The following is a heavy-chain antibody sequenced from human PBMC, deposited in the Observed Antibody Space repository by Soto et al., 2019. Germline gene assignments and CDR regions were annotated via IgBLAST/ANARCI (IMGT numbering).Heavy chain of an antibody. CDR1: GFTFSSYA. CDR2: ISGSGGST. V-gene: IGHV3-23*01. Sequence: GGSLRLSCAASGFTFSSYAMSWVRQAPGKGLEWVSAISGSGGSTYYADSVKGRFTISRDNSKNTLYLQMNSLRAEDTAVYYCAKGYDSSGYYKSDAFDIWGQGTMVTVSS. CDR3: AKGYDSSGYYKSDAFDI. D-gene: IGHD3-22*01. J-gene: IGHJ3*02.